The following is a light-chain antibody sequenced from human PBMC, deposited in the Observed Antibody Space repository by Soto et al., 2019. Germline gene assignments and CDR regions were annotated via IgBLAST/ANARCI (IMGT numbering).Light chain of an antibody. CDR3: QQRTNWPWT. J-gene: IGKJ1*01. CDR2: YAS. V-gene: IGKV3-11*01. Sequence: EIVLTQSPATLSLSPGERATLSCGASQSVVTSLAWYQQKPGQAPRLLIYYASNRATGIPARLSGSGSGTDFTLTISSLEPADSAIYYCQQRTNWPWTFGQGTKVEIK. CDR1: QSVVTS.